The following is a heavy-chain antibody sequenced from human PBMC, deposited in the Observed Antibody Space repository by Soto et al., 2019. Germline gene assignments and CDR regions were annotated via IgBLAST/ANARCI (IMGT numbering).Heavy chain of an antibody. D-gene: IGHD6-13*01. V-gene: IGHV4-34*01. Sequence: PSETLSLTCAVYGGSFNGYSWSWIRQRPGKGLEWIGEINHSGSTNYNPSLKSRVTISVDTSKNQFSLKLTSVTAADTAVYSCSRGRGIGSRLGSGFDPWGQGTLVTVSS. CDR1: GGSFNGYS. CDR3: SRGRGIGSRLGSGFDP. CDR2: INHSGST. J-gene: IGHJ5*02.